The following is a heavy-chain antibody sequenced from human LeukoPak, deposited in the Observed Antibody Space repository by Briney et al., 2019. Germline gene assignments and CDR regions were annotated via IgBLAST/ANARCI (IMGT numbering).Heavy chain of an antibody. CDR1: GFTFSSYW. Sequence: GGSLRLSCAASGFTFSSYWMSWVRQAPGKGLEWVANIKGDGSDNHYVDSVRGRFTISRDNAKNSLYLQINSLRAEDTAVYYCARDRSSGWYLTPGFDPWGQGTLVTVSS. CDR3: ARDRSSGWYLTPGFDP. V-gene: IGHV3-7*04. CDR2: IKGDGSDN. J-gene: IGHJ5*02. D-gene: IGHD6-19*01.